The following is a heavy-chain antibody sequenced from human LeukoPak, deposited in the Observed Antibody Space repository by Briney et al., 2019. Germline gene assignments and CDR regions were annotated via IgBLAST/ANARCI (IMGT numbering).Heavy chain of an antibody. Sequence: GGSPRLSCAASGFTFSSYAMSWVRQAPGKGLEWVSAISGSGGSTYYADSVKGRFTISRDNSKNTLYLQMNSLRAEDTAVYYCARGAAGGTGYYYGMDVWGQGTTVTVSS. J-gene: IGHJ6*02. V-gene: IGHV3-23*01. CDR1: GFTFSSYA. CDR3: ARGAAGGTGYYYGMDV. D-gene: IGHD4-23*01. CDR2: ISGSGGST.